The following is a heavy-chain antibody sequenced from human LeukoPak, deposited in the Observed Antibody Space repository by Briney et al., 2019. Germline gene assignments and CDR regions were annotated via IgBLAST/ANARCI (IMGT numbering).Heavy chain of an antibody. J-gene: IGHJ4*02. V-gene: IGHV3-66*01. CDR3: ARAHYGGNEYYFDY. Sequence: GGSLRLSCAASGFTVSNNFMSWVRQAPGKGLEWVSVIYSGGSTYYADSVKGRFTISRDNSKNTLYLQMNSLRAEDTAVYYCARAHYGGNEYYFDYWGQGTLVTVSS. CDR2: IYSGGST. D-gene: IGHD4-23*01. CDR1: GFTVSNNF.